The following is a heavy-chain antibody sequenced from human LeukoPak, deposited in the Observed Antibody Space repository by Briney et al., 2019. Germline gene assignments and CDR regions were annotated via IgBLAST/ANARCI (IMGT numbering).Heavy chain of an antibody. CDR2: IYYSGST. Sequence: SETLSLTCTVSGGSISSYYWSWIRQPPGKGLEWIGYIYYSGSTNYNPSLKSRVTISVDTSKNQFSLKLSSVTAADTAVYFCAKYEGAVFFVYWGQGTLVTVSS. V-gene: IGHV4-59*08. D-gene: IGHD1-26*01. J-gene: IGHJ4*02. CDR1: GGSISSYY. CDR3: AKYEGAVFFVY.